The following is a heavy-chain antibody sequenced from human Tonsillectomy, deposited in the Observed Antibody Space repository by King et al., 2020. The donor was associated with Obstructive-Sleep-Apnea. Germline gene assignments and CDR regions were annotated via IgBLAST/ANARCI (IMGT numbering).Heavy chain of an antibody. CDR3: ASAAMRAPAFDY. CDR1: GFTFSSYG. J-gene: IGHJ4*02. CDR2: MSYDGNNK. Sequence: QLVQSGGGVVQPGRPLRLSCAASGFTFSSYGMHWVRQAPGKGLEWVALMSYDGNNKFYADSVKGRFTISRDTAKNTLYLQMSSLRAEDTAVYYCASAAMRAPAFDYWGQGTLVTVSS. V-gene: IGHV3-30*03. D-gene: IGHD2-2*01.